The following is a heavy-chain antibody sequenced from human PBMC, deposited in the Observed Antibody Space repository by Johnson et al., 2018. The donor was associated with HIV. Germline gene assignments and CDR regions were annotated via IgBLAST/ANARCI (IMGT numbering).Heavy chain of an antibody. CDR2: ISYDGNNK. J-gene: IGHJ3*02. V-gene: IGHV3-30-3*01. CDR1: GFTFSSYA. Sequence: QVQLVESGGGVVQPGRSLRLSCAASGFTFSSYAIHWVRQAPGKGLEWVAIISYDGNNKYYADSVKGPFTISRDNSKNTLYLQMNSLRAKDTAVYYCARDWELGAFDIWGQGTMVTVSS. D-gene: IGHD1-7*01. CDR3: ARDWELGAFDI.